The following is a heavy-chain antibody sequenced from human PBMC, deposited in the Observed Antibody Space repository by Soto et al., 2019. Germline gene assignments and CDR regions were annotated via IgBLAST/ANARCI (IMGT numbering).Heavy chain of an antibody. J-gene: IGHJ3*02. V-gene: IGHV1-18*01. CDR1: GYTFTSYD. CDR2: ISAYNENT. CDR3: SRAQRTIAAAGVPPPYAFDI. Sequence: ASVKVSCKASGYTFTSYDINWVRQATGQGLEWMGWISAYNENTNYAQKLQGRVTMTTDTSTSTAYMELRSLRSDDTAVYYCSRAQRTIAAAGVPPPYAFDIWGQGTMVTVSS. D-gene: IGHD6-13*01.